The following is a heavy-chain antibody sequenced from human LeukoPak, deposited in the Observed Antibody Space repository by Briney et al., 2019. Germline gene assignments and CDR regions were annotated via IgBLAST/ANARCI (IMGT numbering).Heavy chain of an antibody. J-gene: IGHJ4*02. V-gene: IGHV4-30-4*01. CDR3: AREPRGFNWCYRYYYFDF. D-gene: IGHD5-12*01. CDR1: GGSISSGDYY. CDR2: IYYSGST. Sequence: SETLSLTCTVSGGSISSGDYYWSWIRQPPGKGLEWVGYIYYSGSTYYNPSLKSRVTISVDTSKNQFSLKLSSVTAADTAVYYFAREPRGFNWCYRYYYFDFWGQGTLVTVSS.